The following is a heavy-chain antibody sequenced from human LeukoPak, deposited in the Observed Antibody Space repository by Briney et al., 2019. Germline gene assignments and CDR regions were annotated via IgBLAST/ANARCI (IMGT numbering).Heavy chain of an antibody. CDR3: ARIAAAASRPFDY. J-gene: IGHJ4*02. Sequence: SETLSLTCTVSGGSISSYYWSWIRQPPGKGLEWIGYIYYSGSTNYNPSLKSRVTISVDTSKNQFSLKLSSVTAADTAVYYCARIAAAASRPFDYWGQGTLVTVSS. CDR2: IYYSGST. V-gene: IGHV4-59*12. D-gene: IGHD6-13*01. CDR1: GGSISSYY.